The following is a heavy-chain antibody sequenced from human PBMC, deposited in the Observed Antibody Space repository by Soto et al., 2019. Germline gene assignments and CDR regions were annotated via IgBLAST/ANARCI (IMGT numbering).Heavy chain of an antibody. J-gene: IGHJ6*02. V-gene: IGHV3-49*04. CDR3: TRERLTIFGVVAYYYGMDV. CDR1: GFTFGDYA. D-gene: IGHD3-3*02. CDR2: IRSKAYGGTT. Sequence: PGGSLRLSCTASGFTFGDYAMSWVRQAPGKGLEWVGFIRSKAYGGTTEYAASVKGRFTISRDDSKSIAYLQMNSLKTEDTAVYYCTRERLTIFGVVAYYYGMDVWGQGTTVTVFS.